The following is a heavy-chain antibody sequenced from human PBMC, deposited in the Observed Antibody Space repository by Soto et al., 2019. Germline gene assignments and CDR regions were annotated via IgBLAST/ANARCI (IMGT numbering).Heavy chain of an antibody. D-gene: IGHD1-26*01. J-gene: IGHJ4*02. CDR1: GGSISSYY. V-gene: IGHV4-59*01. Sequence: SETLSLTCTVSGGSISSYYWSWIRQPPGKGLEWIGYIYYSGSTNYNPSLKSRVTISVDTSKTQPSLKLSSVTAADTPVHYCGRGRKDGKNFDYWGQGILVTVSS. CDR3: GRGRKDGKNFDY. CDR2: IYYSGST.